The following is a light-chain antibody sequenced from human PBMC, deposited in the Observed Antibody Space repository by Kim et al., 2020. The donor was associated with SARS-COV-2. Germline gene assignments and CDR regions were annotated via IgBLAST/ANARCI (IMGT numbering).Light chain of an antibody. CDR3: LLSYSGVWV. V-gene: IGLV7-46*01. Sequence: QAVVTQEPSLTVSPGETVTLTCSSSTGPVTSSHFPYWFQQRPGQAPRTLISDTTNTHSWTPARFSGYLLGDKAALTLSGAQPEDEADYYCLLSYSGVWVFGGGTKVTVL. CDR2: DTT. CDR1: TGPVTSSHF. J-gene: IGLJ3*02.